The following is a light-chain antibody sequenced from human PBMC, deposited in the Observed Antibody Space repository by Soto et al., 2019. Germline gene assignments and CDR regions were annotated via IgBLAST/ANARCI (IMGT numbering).Light chain of an antibody. J-gene: IGKJ1*01. CDR3: QHYGNSLPWT. CDR2: GAS. Sequence: EIVLTQFPGTLSLSPGERATLSCRASQSITSSNLAWYQQKPGQAPRLIIYGASNRATGIPDRFSGSGSGTDFTLTISRLESEDFAVYFCQHYGNSLPWTFGQGTKVDIK. V-gene: IGKV3-20*01. CDR1: QSITSSN.